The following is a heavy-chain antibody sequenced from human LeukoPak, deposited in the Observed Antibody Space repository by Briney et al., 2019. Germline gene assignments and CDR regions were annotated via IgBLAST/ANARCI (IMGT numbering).Heavy chain of an antibody. Sequence: GGSLRLSCAASGFTFSSYVMSWVRQAPGKGLEWVSAISGSGGSTYYADSVKGRFTISRDNSKNTLYLQMNSLRAEDTAVYYCAKGYQSTAMVEGYFDYWGQGTLVTVSS. CDR2: ISGSGGST. J-gene: IGHJ4*02. CDR3: AKGYQSTAMVEGYFDY. V-gene: IGHV3-23*01. CDR1: GFTFSSYV. D-gene: IGHD5-18*01.